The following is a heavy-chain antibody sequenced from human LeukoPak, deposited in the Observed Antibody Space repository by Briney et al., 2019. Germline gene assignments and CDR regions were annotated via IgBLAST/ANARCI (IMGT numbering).Heavy chain of an antibody. J-gene: IGHJ3*02. Sequence: GGSLRLSCAASGFTFSSYAMSWVRQAPGKGLEWVSTLSVSGTTTYVADSVKGRFTVSRDNSKNTLYLQMNSLRVEDTAVYYCAKALRSHTLADAFDIGGQGTVVTVSS. V-gene: IGHV3-23*01. CDR1: GFTFSSYA. CDR3: AKALRSHTLADAFDI. CDR2: LSVSGTTT. D-gene: IGHD4-17*01.